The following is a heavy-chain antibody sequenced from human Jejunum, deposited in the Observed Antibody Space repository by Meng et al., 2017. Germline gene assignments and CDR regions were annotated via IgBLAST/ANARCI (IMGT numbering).Heavy chain of an antibody. CDR2: ISHTGRI. V-gene: IGHV4-4*02. Sequence: QVQLQEAGPGLVKPSGTLSLTWVVSGGSISNNNWWSWVRQPPGKGLEWIGEISHTGRINYNPSLKSRVTMSLDKSKNQFSLDLTSVTGADTAVYYCARDLLDPNIAATGWFDPWGQGTLVTVSS. D-gene: IGHD2/OR15-2a*01. J-gene: IGHJ5*02. CDR1: GGSISNNNW. CDR3: ARDLLDPNIAATGWFDP.